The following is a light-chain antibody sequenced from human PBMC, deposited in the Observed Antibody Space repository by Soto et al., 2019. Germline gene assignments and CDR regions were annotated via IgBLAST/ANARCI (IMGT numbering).Light chain of an antibody. CDR3: VLYMGSGIWV. V-gene: IGLV8-61*01. J-gene: IGLJ3*02. CDR2: STH. Sequence: QTVVTQEPSFSVSPGRTVTLTCGLSSGSVSTSYYPSWYQQTPGQAPRTLIDSTHTRSSGVPDRFSGSILGNKAALTITGAQADDESDYYCVLYMGSGIWVFGGGTQLTVL. CDR1: SGSVSTSYY.